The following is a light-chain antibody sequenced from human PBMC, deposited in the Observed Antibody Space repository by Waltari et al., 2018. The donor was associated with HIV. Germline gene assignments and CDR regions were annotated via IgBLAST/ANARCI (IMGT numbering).Light chain of an antibody. CDR1: QSLVYTETNTY. J-gene: IGKJ4*01. Sequence: DVVMTHSPLSLPVTLGQPASLPCLSSQSLVYTETNTYLSWFQQRPGQSPRRLIYKVSNRDSGVPDRFSGSGSGTDFTLKISRVEAEDLGVYYCMQGTHWPLTFGGGTKVEIK. CDR2: KVS. V-gene: IGKV2-30*01. CDR3: MQGTHWPLT.